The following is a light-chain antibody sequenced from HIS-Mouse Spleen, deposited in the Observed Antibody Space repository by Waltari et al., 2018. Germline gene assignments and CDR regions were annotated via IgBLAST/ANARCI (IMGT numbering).Light chain of an antibody. CDR3: MQALQTPQYT. CDR2: LGS. Sequence: IVMTQSPLSLPVTPGEPASISCRSSQSLLHSNGYNYLDWYLQKPGRSPQHLIYLGSNRASGVPDRFSGSGSGTDFTLKISRVEAEDVGVYYCMQALQTPQYTFGQGTKLEIK. V-gene: IGKV2-28*01. CDR1: QSLLHSNGYNY. J-gene: IGKJ2*01.